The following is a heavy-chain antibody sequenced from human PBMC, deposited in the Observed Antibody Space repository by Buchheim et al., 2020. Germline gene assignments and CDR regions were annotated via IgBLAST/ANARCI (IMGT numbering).Heavy chain of an antibody. CDR3: VPFCSDGTCYSSFDC. V-gene: IGHV3-73*01. Sequence: EVQLEESGGGLVQPGGSLKLSCAASGFSFSGSTMYWVRQASGKGLEWVGHVGGKANNYATGYAASVKGRFTISRDDSPNTAYLQMNSLKTEDTAVYYCVPFCSDGTCYSSFDCWGQGTL. D-gene: IGHD2-15*01. J-gene: IGHJ4*02. CDR1: GFSFSGST. CDR2: VGGKANNYAT.